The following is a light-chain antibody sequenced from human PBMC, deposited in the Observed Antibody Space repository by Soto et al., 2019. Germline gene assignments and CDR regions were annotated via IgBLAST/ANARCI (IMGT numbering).Light chain of an antibody. CDR2: GAS. J-gene: IGKJ5*01. CDR3: QQYGSSPPVT. V-gene: IGKV3-20*01. Sequence: EIVLTQSPGTLSLSPGERATLSCRASQSVSSSYLAWYQQKPGQAPRLLIYGASGRATGIQDRFGGSGSGTDFTLTISRLEPEDLAVYYCQQYGSSPPVTFGQGTRLEIK. CDR1: QSVSSSY.